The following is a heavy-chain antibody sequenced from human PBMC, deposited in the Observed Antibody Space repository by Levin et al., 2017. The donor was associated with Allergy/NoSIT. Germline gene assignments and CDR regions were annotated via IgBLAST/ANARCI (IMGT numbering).Heavy chain of an antibody. CDR1: GFSLSTSEVG. V-gene: IGHV2-5*02. J-gene: IGHJ4*02. D-gene: IGHD4-17*01. CDR3: AHRHPSDYPSYYFDY. Sequence: SGPTLVKPTQTLTLTCTVSGFSLSTSEVGVGWIRPPPGKALEWLALIFWDDDKRYSPSLKSRLTITKDTSKNQVVLTMTNMDPVDTATYYGAHRHPSDYPSYYFDYGGQGILVTVSS. CDR2: IFWDDDK.